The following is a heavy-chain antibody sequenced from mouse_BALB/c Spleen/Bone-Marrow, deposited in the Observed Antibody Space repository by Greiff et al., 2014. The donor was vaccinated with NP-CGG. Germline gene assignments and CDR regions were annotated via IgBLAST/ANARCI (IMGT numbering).Heavy chain of an antibody. CDR1: GYTFTNYW. CDR3: ARNWDWVFAY. D-gene: IGHD4-1*01. Sequence: EVQLQQSGTVLARPGASLRMSCKASGYTFTNYWINWIKQRPGQGLEWIGAIYPGNNDAKYTQKFKAKAKLTAVTSTSTADMELSSLTNEGSAVYYCARNWDWVFAYWGQGTLVTVSA. J-gene: IGHJ3*01. V-gene: IGHV1-5*01. CDR2: IYPGNNDA.